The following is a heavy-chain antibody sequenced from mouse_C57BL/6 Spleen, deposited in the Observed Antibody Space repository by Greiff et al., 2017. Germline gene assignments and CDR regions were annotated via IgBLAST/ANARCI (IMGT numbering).Heavy chain of an antibody. CDR3: AGSGTTVVEGFDY. J-gene: IGHJ2*01. D-gene: IGHD1-1*01. CDR2: INPGSGGT. Sequence: QVQLKESGAELVRPGTSVKVSCKASGYAFTNYLIEWVKQRPGQGLEWIGVINPGSGGTNYNEKFKGKATLTAAKSSSTAYMQLRSLTSEDSAVXFCAGSGTTVVEGFDYWGQGTTLTVSA. V-gene: IGHV1-54*01. CDR1: GYAFTNYL.